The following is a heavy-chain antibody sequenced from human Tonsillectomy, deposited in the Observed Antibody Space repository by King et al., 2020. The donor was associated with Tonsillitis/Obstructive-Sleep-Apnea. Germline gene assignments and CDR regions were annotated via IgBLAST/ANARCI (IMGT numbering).Heavy chain of an antibody. D-gene: IGHD2-21*01. J-gene: IGHJ5*02. Sequence: QLQESGPGLVKSSGTLSLTCAVSGASISSNDWWSWVRQPPGKGLEWIGEISRGGNTNYNPSPKSRVAISINNSKNRFSLELTSVTAADTAVYYCTTNGAYCLDRWGQGTLVTVSS. CDR1: GASISSNDW. CDR3: TTNGAYCLDR. CDR2: ISRGGNT. V-gene: IGHV4-4*02.